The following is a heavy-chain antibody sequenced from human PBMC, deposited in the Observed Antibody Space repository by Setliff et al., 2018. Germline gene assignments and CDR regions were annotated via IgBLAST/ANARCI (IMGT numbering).Heavy chain of an antibody. V-gene: IGHV3-48*01. Sequence: PGGSLRLSCAASGFTFSSYSMNWARQAPGKGLEWVSYISGSGSTIYYADSVKGRFTISRDNAKTSLYLQMNSLRADDTAVYYCARLRAPGSHGLDPWGQGTLVTVSS. CDR3: ARLRAPGSHGLDP. J-gene: IGHJ5*02. D-gene: IGHD3-10*01. CDR2: ISGSGSTI. CDR1: GFTFSSYS.